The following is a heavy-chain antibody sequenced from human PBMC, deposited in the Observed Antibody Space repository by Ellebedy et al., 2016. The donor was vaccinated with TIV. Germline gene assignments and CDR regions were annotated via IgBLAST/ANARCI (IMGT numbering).Heavy chain of an antibody. Sequence: SETLSLXXTVSGGSISSSSYYWGWIRQPPGKGLEWIGSIYYSGSTYYNPSLKSRVTISVDTSKNQFSLKLSSVTAADTAVYYCARATTMNAFDIWGQGTMVTVSS. CDR2: IYYSGST. J-gene: IGHJ3*02. CDR3: ARATTMNAFDI. D-gene: IGHD3-22*01. CDR1: GGSISSSSYY. V-gene: IGHV4-39*07.